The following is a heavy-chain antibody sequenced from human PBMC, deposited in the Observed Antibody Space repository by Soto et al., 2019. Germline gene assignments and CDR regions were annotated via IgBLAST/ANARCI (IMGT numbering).Heavy chain of an antibody. CDR2: IIPVFGTP. D-gene: IGHD3-16*02. CDR3: ARHLYDYVLGSYRH. Sequence: QVQLVQSGAEVKETGSSVKVSCKSSGYIFKNYAVTWLRQAPGQVLEWMGGIIPVFGTPDYSQKFRGRVTITADESPSTVYMELRRLTSEDTAVYYCARHLYDYVLGSYRHWRQGTLVTVSS. V-gene: IGHV1-69*01. J-gene: IGHJ4*02. CDR1: GYIFKNYA.